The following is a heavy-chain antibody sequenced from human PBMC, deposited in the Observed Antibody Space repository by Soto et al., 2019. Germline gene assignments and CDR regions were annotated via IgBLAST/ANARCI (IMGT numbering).Heavy chain of an antibody. CDR1: GFTFSSYG. J-gene: IGHJ6*03. D-gene: IGHD2-21*01. CDR2: IWYDGSNK. V-gene: IGHV3-33*01. CDR3: AREALQTVLWYYYYYMDV. Sequence: LRLSCAASGFTFSSYGMHWVRQAPGKGLEWVAVIWYDGSNKYYADSVKGRFTISRDNSKNTLYLQMNSLRAEDTAVYYCAREALQTVLWYYYYYMDVWGKGTTVTVSS.